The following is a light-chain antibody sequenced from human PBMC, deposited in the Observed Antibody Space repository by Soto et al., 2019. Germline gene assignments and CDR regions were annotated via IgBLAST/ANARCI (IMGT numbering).Light chain of an antibody. J-gene: IGLJ2*01. CDR3: ATRDTSLRAVV. CDR2: DND. V-gene: IGLV1-51*01. CDR1: GSNIGTNP. Sequence: QSALTQPPSMSAAPGQRVTISCSGSGSNIGTNPVSWYQQFPGTTPKLLIFDNDKRPSGIPDRFYASKSGTSAALAITGLQSEDEADYYCATRDTSLRAVVFGGGTQLTVL.